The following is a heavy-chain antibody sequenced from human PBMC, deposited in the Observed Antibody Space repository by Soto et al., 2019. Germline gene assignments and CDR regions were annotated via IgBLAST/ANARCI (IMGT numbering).Heavy chain of an antibody. CDR2: IYHSGST. J-gene: IGHJ6*02. CDR3: ARGDDGYYYGMDV. Sequence: SETLSLTCAVSGGSISSSNWWSWVRQPPGKGLEWIGEIYHSGSTNYSPSLKSRVTISVDKSKNQFSLKLSSVTAADTAVYYCARGDDGYYYGMDVWGQGTTVTVSS. CDR1: GGSISSSNW. V-gene: IGHV4-4*02. D-gene: IGHD1-1*01.